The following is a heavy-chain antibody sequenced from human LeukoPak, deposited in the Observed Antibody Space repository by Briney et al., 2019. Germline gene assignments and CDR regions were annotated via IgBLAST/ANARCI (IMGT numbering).Heavy chain of an antibody. J-gene: IGHJ1*01. D-gene: IGHD3-22*01. CDR1: GGSISSYY. CDR2: MYYSGST. V-gene: IGHV4-59*12. Sequence: PSETLSLTCTVSGGSISSYYWGWIRQPPGKGLEWIGYMYYSGSTNYNPSLKSRVTISVDTSKNQFSLKLSSVTAADTAVYYCARVYYYDSSGYYRAEYFQHWGQGTLVTVSS. CDR3: ARVYYYDSSGYYRAEYFQH.